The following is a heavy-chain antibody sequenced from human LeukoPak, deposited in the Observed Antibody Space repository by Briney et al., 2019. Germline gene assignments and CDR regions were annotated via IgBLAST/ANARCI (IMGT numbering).Heavy chain of an antibody. CDR3: ARDGGRDYYDSSGYYAY. J-gene: IGHJ4*02. D-gene: IGHD3-22*01. CDR2: IIPILGIA. CDR1: GGTFSSYA. Sequence: ASVKVSCKASGGTFSSYAISWVRQAPGQGLERMGRIIPILGIANYAQKFQGRVTITADKSTSTAYMELSSLRSEDTAVYYCARDGGRDYYDSSGYYAYWGQGTLVTVSS. V-gene: IGHV1-69*04.